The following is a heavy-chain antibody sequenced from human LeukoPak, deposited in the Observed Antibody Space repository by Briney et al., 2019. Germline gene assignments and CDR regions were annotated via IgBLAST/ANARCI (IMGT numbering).Heavy chain of an antibody. J-gene: IGHJ4*02. CDR3: AKDNALGYYGSGSYHFDY. CDR1: TYSISSAYY. D-gene: IGHD3-10*01. Sequence: SETLSLTCTVSTYSISSAYYWGWIRQPPGKGLEWIGSIYHSGSTYYNPSLKSRVTISVDTSKNQFSLKLSSVTAADTAVYYCAKDNALGYYGSGSYHFDYWGQGTLVTVSS. CDR2: IYHSGST. V-gene: IGHV4-38-2*02.